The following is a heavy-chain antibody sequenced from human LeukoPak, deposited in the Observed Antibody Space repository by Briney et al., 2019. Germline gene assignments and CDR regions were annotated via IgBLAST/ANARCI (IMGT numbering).Heavy chain of an antibody. J-gene: IGHJ4*02. CDR3: AKDQGSRWFYYFDY. V-gene: IGHV3-30*02. D-gene: IGHD6-13*01. Sequence: GGSLRLSCAASGFTFSSYGMHWVRQAPGKGLEWVAFIRYDGSNKYYADSVKGRFTISRDNSKNTLYLQMNSLRAEDTAVYYCAKDQGSRWFYYFDYWGQGTLVTVSS. CDR2: IRYDGSNK. CDR1: GFTFSSYG.